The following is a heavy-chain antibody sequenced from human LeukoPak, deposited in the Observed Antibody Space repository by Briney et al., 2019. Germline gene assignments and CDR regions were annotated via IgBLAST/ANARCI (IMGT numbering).Heavy chain of an antibody. J-gene: IGHJ4*02. Sequence: GGSLRLSCAASGFTFDDYAMHCVRQAPGKGLEWASGISWNSGSIGYADSVKGRFTISRDNAKNSLYLQMNSLRAEDTALYYCAKDSDYYGSGTYWGQGTLVTVSS. D-gene: IGHD3-10*01. CDR2: ISWNSGSI. CDR3: AKDSDYYGSGTY. V-gene: IGHV3-9*01. CDR1: GFTFDDYA.